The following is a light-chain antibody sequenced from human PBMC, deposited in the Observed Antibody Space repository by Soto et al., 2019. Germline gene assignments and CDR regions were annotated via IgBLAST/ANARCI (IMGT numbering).Light chain of an antibody. CDR3: ASYAGTRLFA. J-gene: IGLJ1*01. V-gene: IGLV2-8*01. CDR1: SSDVGFYNF. Sequence: QSVLTQPPSASGSPGQSLTISCTGTSSDVGFYNFASWYQQRPGKAPKLVIYEVTKRPSGVPDRFSGSKSGSTASLTVSGLQADDEADYYCASYAGTRLFAFGSGTKVTVL. CDR2: EVT.